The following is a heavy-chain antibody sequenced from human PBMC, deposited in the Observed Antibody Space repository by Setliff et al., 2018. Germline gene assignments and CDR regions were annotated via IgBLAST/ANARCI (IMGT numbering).Heavy chain of an antibody. CDR1: GGSISSSYY. J-gene: IGHJ4*02. D-gene: IGHD6-19*01. CDR3: ARAPFSSGWYGGWEYYFDY. Sequence: ETLSLTCSVSGGSISSSYYMNWVRQAPGKGLEWVSSISSTSTYIYYADSVKGRFTISRDNARNSLYLQMNSLRAEDTAVYYCARAPFSSGWYGGWEYYFDYWGQGTQVTVSS. V-gene: IGHV3-21*01. CDR2: ISSTSTYI.